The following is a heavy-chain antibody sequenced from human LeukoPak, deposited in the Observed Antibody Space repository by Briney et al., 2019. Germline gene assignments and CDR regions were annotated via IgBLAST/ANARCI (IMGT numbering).Heavy chain of an antibody. Sequence: SETLSLTCTVSGGSISSYYWSWIRQPAGKGLEWIGRIYTSGSTNYNPSLKSRVTMSVDTSKNQFSLKLSSVTAADTAVYYCGRAPRSGPLGGYYFDYWGQGTLVTVSS. CDR2: IYTSGST. CDR3: GRAPRSGPLGGYYFDY. D-gene: IGHD3-16*01. V-gene: IGHV4-4*07. CDR1: GGSISSYY. J-gene: IGHJ4*02.